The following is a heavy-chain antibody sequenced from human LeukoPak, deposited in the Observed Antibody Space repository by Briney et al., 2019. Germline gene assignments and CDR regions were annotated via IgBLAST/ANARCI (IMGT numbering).Heavy chain of an antibody. D-gene: IGHD3-3*01. CDR2: INHSGST. V-gene: IGHV4-34*01. CDR1: GGSFSGYY. CDR3: ARLFWSGFVYFDY. Sequence: TSETLSLTCAVYGGSFSGYYWSWIRQPPGKGLEWIGEINHSGSTNYNPSLKSRVTISVDRSKNQFSLKLSSVTAADTAVYYCARLFWSGFVYFDYWGQGILVTVSS. J-gene: IGHJ4*02.